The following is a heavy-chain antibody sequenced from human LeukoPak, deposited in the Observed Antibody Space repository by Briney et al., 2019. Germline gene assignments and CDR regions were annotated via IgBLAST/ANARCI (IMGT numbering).Heavy chain of an antibody. J-gene: IGHJ6*03. CDR1: GFTFSSYA. V-gene: IGHV3-23*01. CDR2: ISGSGGST. CDR3: AKAPPTFDYDFWSGYQLYYMDV. Sequence: GGSLRLSCAASGFTFSSYAMSWVRQAPGKGLEWVSAISGSGGSTYYADSVKGQFTISRDNSKNTLYLQMNSLRAEDTAVYYCAKAPPTFDYDFWSGYQLYYMDVWGKGTTVTVSS. D-gene: IGHD3-3*01.